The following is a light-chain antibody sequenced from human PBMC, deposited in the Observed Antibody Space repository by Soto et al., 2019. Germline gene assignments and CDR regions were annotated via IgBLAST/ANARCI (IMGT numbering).Light chain of an antibody. J-gene: IGKJ3*01. V-gene: IGKV3-20*01. CDR3: QQYGRSPLFT. CDR1: QSVSSSY. Sequence: EIVLTQSPGTLSLSPGERATLSCRASQSVSSSYLAWYQQKPGQAPRLLIYGASCRATSIPDRFSGNGSGTYLNHNISRLEHEDFAVYYCQQYGRSPLFTFGPGTKVDIK. CDR2: GAS.